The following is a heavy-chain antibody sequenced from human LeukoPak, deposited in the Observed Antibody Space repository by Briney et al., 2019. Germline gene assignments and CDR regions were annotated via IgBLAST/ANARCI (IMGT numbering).Heavy chain of an antibody. CDR2: INPNSGGT. CDR1: GYTFTGYY. J-gene: IGHJ4*02. CDR3: ARWDDPELGISSFDY. D-gene: IGHD7-27*01. Sequence: GASVKVSCKASGYTFTGYYMHWVRQAPGQGLEWMGWINPNSGGTNYAQKFQGRVTMTRDTSISTAYMELSRLRSDNTAVYYCARWDDPELGISSFDYWGQGTLVTVSS. V-gene: IGHV1-2*02.